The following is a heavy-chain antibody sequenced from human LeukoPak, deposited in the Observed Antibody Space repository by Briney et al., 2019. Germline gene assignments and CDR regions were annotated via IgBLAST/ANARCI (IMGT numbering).Heavy chain of an antibody. D-gene: IGHD3-10*01. CDR3: ARDRMVRGVIGYVGYYYYMDV. CDR1: GYSISSGYY. Sequence: SETLSLTCTVSGYSISSGYYWGWIRQPPGKGLEWIGSIYYSGSTYYNPSLKSRVTISVDTSKNQFSLKLSSVTAADTAVYYCARDRMVRGVIGYVGYYYYMDVWGKGTTVTVSS. J-gene: IGHJ6*03. CDR2: IYYSGST. V-gene: IGHV4-38-2*02.